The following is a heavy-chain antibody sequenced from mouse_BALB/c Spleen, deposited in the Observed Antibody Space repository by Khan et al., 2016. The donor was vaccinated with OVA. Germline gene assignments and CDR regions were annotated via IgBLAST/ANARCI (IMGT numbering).Heavy chain of an antibody. J-gene: IGHJ3*01. D-gene: IGHD1-1*01. CDR2: VSTGGHYT. CDR1: GFTFSTYG. Sequence: EVKLVESGGDIVKPGGSLKLSCAASGFTFSTYGMSWVRQTPDKRLEWVATVSTGGHYTYYTDTVKGRFTISRDNAKNTLYLQISSLGSEDTAIFYCARLAYYYYSEGFAYWGQGTLVTVSA. CDR3: ARLAYYYYSEGFAY. V-gene: IGHV5-6*02.